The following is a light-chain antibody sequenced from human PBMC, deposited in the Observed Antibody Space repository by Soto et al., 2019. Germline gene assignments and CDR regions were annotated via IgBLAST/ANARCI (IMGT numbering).Light chain of an antibody. CDR3: SSYTTTNTLHV. CDR2: EVS. J-gene: IGLJ1*01. Sequence: QSALTQPASVSGSPGPSITVSCTGTSSDVGGYNYVSWYQQHPGKAPKLIIYEVSHRPSAVSNRFSGSKSGNTASLTISGLQAEDEAEYYCSSYTTTNTLHVFGTGTKLTVL. V-gene: IGLV2-14*01. CDR1: SSDVGGYNY.